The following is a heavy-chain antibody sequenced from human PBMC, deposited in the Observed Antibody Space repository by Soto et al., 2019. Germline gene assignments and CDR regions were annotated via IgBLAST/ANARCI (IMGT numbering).Heavy chain of an antibody. D-gene: IGHD2-15*01. V-gene: IGHV3-15*01. J-gene: IGHJ6*03. CDR1: GFTFSNAW. CDR2: IKSKTDGGTT. Sequence: EVQLVESGGGLVKPGGSLRLSCAASGFTFSNAWMSWVRQAPGKGLEWVGRIKSKTDGGTTDYAAPVKGRFTISRDDSKNTLYLQMNSLKTEDTAVYYGTTDVSATRNYYYYYYMDVWGKGTTVTVSS. CDR3: TTDVSATRNYYYYYYMDV.